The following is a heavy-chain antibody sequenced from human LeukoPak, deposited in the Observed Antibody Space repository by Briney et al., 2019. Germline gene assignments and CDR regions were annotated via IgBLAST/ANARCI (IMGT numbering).Heavy chain of an antibody. CDR3: ARVEITMVRGVMGYYYYYYMDV. Sequence: PGGSLRLSCAASGFTFSSYSMNWVRQAPGKGLEWVSYISSSSSTIYYADSVKGRFTISRDNAKNSLYLQMNSLRAEDTAVYYCARVEITMVRGVMGYYYYYYMDVRGKGTTVTVSS. D-gene: IGHD3-10*01. J-gene: IGHJ6*03. CDR1: GFTFSSYS. V-gene: IGHV3-48*01. CDR2: ISSSSSTI.